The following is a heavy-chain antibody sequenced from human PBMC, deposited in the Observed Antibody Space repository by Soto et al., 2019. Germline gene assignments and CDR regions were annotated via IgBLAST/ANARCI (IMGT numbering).Heavy chain of an antibody. CDR2: VKTKTDGGTT. CDR1: GFTFSNAW. V-gene: IGHV3-15*01. J-gene: IGHJ5*02. Sequence: EVQLVESGGGLVKPGGSLRLSCAASGFTFSNAWMSWVRQAPGKGLEWVGRVKTKTDGGTTDYAAPVKGRFTISRDDSENTLWLKMNSLKTEDTAIYYCPRHSWFDPWGQGTLVTVSS. CDR3: PRHSWFDP.